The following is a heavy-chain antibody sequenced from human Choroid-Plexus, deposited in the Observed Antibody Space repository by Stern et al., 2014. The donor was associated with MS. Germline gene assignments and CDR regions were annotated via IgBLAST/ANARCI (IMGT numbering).Heavy chain of an antibody. CDR2: ISYDGSK. J-gene: IGHJ4*02. D-gene: IGHD3-16*01. CDR1: GFSFSSFG. V-gene: IGHV3-30*18. Sequence: VQLEESGGGVVQPGRPLRLSCAASGFSFSSFGMHWVRQAPGKGLEWVALISYDGSKDYAASVKGRFASSRANSKTTLYLQMNSLRAEDTAVYYCAKVLQSLTFFFDFWGQGSRVTVSS. CDR3: AKVLQSLTFFFDF.